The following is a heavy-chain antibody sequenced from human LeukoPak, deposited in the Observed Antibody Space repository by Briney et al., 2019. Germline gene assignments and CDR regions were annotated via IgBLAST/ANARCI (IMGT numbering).Heavy chain of an antibody. D-gene: IGHD3-3*01. J-gene: IGHJ4*02. V-gene: IGHV4-31*03. CDR2: IYYSGST. Sequence: PSETLSHTCTVSGGSISSGGYYWSWVRQHPGKGLEWIGYIYYSGSTYYNPSLKSRVTISVDTSKNQFSLKLSSVTAADTAVYYCALAGSGYADYWGQGTLVTVSS. CDR3: ALAGSGYADY. CDR1: GGSISSGGYY.